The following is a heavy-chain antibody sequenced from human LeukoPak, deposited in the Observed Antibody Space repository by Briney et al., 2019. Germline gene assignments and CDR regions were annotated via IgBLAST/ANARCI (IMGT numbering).Heavy chain of an antibody. CDR2: IYPGDSDT. CDR3: ARHVHGDYGDY. V-gene: IGHV5-51*01. CDR1: GSPFTCYW. J-gene: IGHJ4*02. Sequence: GESLKISCQGSGSPFTCYWIGWVRQLPGKGLEWMGIIYPGDSDTRYSPSFQGQVTISADKSISTAYLQWSSLKASDTAMYYCARHVHGDYGDYWGQGTLVTVSS. D-gene: IGHD4-17*01.